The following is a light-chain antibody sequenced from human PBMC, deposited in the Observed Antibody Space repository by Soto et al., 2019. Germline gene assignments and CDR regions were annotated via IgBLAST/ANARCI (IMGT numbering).Light chain of an antibody. CDR3: SSYTSSTAYI. J-gene: IGLJ1*01. V-gene: IGLV2-14*03. CDR2: HVT. CDR1: SSDVGGYNY. Sequence: QSVLTQPASVSGSPGQSITISCTGTSSDVGGYNYGSWYQQHPGDAPQLMIYHVTNRPSGVSNRFSGSKSGNTASLTISGLQAEDEADYYCSSYTSSTAYIFGTGTKRTV.